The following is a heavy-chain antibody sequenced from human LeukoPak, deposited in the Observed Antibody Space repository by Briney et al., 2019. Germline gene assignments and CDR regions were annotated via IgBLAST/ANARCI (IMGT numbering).Heavy chain of an antibody. Sequence: ASVKVSCKASGYTFTDYYIHWVRQAPGQGGQGLEWIGWVTPNSGGTRYAQKFQGRVTMIRDTSISTAYMELSSLRSDDTAMYYCARIGVSGSYWDFDQWGQGTLVTVSS. V-gene: IGHV1-2*02. CDR3: ARIGVSGSYWDFDQ. CDR2: VTPNSGGT. CDR1: GYTFTDYY. J-gene: IGHJ4*02. D-gene: IGHD1-26*01.